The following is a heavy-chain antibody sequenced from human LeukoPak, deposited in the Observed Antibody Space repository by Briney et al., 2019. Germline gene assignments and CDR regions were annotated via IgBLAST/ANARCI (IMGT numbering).Heavy chain of an antibody. CDR3: ARTRSSGGSFYYFDY. CDR2: IYYSGTT. Sequence: SETLSLTCTVSGGSISSDYWSWIRQPPGKGLEWIGYIYYSGTTNYNSPLKSRGTISVDTSKNQFSLKLSSVTAADTAVYYCARTRSSGGSFYYFDYWGQGTLVTVSS. D-gene: IGHD2-15*01. CDR1: GGSISSDY. V-gene: IGHV4-59*08. J-gene: IGHJ4*02.